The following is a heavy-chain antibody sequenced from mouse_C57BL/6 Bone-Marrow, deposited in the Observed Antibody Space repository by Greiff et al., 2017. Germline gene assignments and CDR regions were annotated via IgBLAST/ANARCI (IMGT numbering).Heavy chain of an antibody. D-gene: IGHD1-1*01. CDR2: IDPENGDT. Sequence: EVKLQESGAELVRPGASVKLSCTASGFNIKDDYMHWVKQRPEQGLEWIGWIDPENGDTEYASKFQGKATITADTSSNTAYLQLSSLTSEDTAVYYCTIITTVARSYWGQGTSVTVSS. CDR3: TIITTVARSY. J-gene: IGHJ4*01. CDR1: GFNIKDDY. V-gene: IGHV14-4*01.